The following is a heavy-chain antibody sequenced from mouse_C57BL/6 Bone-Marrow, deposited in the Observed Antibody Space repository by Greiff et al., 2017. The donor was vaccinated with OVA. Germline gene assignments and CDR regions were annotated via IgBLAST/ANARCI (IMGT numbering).Heavy chain of an antibody. V-gene: IGHV7-3*01. D-gene: IGHD2-3*01. CDR3: ASPICDGYLLAY. J-gene: IGHJ3*01. CDR1: GFTFTDYY. CDR2: IRNKANGYTT. Sequence: EVHLVESGGGLVQPGGSLSLSCAASGFTFTDYYMSWVRQPPGKALEWLGFIRNKANGYTTEYSASVKGRFTISRDNSQSILYLQMNALRAEDSATYYGASPICDGYLLAYWGQGTLVTVSA.